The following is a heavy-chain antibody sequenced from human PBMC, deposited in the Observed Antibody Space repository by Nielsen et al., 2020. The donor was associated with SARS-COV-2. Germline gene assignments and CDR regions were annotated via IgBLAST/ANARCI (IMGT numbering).Heavy chain of an antibody. J-gene: IGHJ4*02. CDR1: GFTFSSYA. V-gene: IGHV3-23*01. D-gene: IGHD1-26*01. CDR3: VPPPGRVVGATTNY. Sequence: GESLKISCAASGFTFSSYAMSWVRQAPGKGLEWISAIRATGESAYYADSVEGRFTISRDNLKKMVYLEMSSLRAEDTALYYCVPPPGRVVGATTNYWGQGTLVIVSS. CDR2: IRATGESA.